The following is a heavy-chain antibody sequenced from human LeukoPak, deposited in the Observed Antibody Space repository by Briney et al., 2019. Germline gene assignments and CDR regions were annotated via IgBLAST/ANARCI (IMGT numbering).Heavy chain of an antibody. V-gene: IGHV4-59*01. Sequence: SETLSLTCTVSGASISSYFWSWIRQPPGKGLEWIGYIYYSGSTNYNPSLKSRVTISLDTSKTQFSLKLTSVTAADTAVYYCATLDGSGWWEPFQHWGQGTLVTVSS. CDR1: GASISSYF. CDR3: ATLDGSGWWEPFQH. J-gene: IGHJ1*01. CDR2: IYYSGST. D-gene: IGHD6-19*01.